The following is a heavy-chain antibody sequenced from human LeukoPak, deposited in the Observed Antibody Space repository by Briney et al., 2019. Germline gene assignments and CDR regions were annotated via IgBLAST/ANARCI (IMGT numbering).Heavy chain of an antibody. CDR1: DGSSNSGSYY. V-gene: IGHV4-39*01. J-gene: IGHJ5*02. CDR2: IYYSGST. Sequence: SEPLSLTCTVCDGSSNSGSYYWRGMRQPARKWLVWIWSIYYSGSTYYIPSLKSRVAISVDTSKNQFSLKLSSVTAADTAVYYCARHPYQLLWLSWLDPWGQGTLVTVSS. D-gene: IGHD2-2*01. CDR3: ARHPYQLLWLSWLDP.